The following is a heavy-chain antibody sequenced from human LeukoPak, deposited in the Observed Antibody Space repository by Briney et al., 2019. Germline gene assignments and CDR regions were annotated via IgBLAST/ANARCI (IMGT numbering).Heavy chain of an antibody. Sequence: GGSLRLSCAASGFTFSSYSMNWVRQAPGKGLEWVSSISSSSSYIYYADSVKGRFTISRDNAKNSLYLQMNSLRAEDTAVYYCARGSIAAAGWYFGLWGRGTLVTVSS. V-gene: IGHV3-21*04. D-gene: IGHD6-13*01. CDR3: ARGSIAAAGWYFGL. CDR1: GFTFSSYS. CDR2: ISSSSSYI. J-gene: IGHJ2*01.